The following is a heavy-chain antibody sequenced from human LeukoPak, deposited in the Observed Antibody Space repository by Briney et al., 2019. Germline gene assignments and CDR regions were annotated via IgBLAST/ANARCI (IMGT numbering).Heavy chain of an antibody. CDR3: ASESNYYDSSGYTNY. V-gene: IGHV3-30-3*01. J-gene: IGHJ4*02. D-gene: IGHD3-22*01. Sequence: GGSLRLSCAASGFTFSSYAVHWVRQAPGKGLEWVAVISYDGSNKYYADSVKGRFTISRDNSKNTLYLQMNSLRAEDTAVYYCASESNYYDSSGYTNYWGQGTLVTVSS. CDR2: ISYDGSNK. CDR1: GFTFSSYA.